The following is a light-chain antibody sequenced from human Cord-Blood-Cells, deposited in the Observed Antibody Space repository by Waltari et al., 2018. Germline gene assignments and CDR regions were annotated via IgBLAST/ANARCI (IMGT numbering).Light chain of an antibody. J-gene: IGLJ1*01. CDR2: DVS. CDR1: SSDVGGYIY. Sequence: QSALTQPASVSGSPGQSITISCTGTSSDVGGYIYVSWYQQHPGKAPKLMIYDVSKRPSGVSTRFSGSKSGNTASLTISGLQAEDEADYYCSSYTSSSTYVFGTGTKVTVL. CDR3: SSYTSSSTYV. V-gene: IGLV2-14*01.